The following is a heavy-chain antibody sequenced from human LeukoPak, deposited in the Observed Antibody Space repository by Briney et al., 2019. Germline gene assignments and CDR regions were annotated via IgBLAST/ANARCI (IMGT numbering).Heavy chain of an antibody. V-gene: IGHV3-23*01. CDR2: IRGSGDDT. CDR3: ARSGSGSGSYYNEPLELDY. Sequence: PGGSLRLSCVVSGFPFSSYAMSWVRQAPGKGLEWVSGIRGSGDDTYYAASVKGRLIVSRDTSKNTLYLQMNSLRAEDTAVYYCARSGSGSGSYYNEPLELDYWGQGTLVTVSS. D-gene: IGHD3-10*01. CDR1: GFPFSSYA. J-gene: IGHJ4*02.